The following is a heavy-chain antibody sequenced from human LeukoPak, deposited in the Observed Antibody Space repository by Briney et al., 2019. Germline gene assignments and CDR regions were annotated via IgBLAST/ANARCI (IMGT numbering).Heavy chain of an antibody. CDR1: RFTFSSYW. J-gene: IGHJ4*02. CDR2: IKPDGSEK. V-gene: IGHV3-7*01. Sequence: GGSLPQTHAASRFTFSSYWMNWVRQAPGKGLEWVANIKPDGSEKYYVDSVKGRFTISRDNAMHSLYLQMNSLRAEDTAVYYCARDLRYCSAMEPWGQGSLVTVSS. D-gene: IGHD2-2*01. CDR3: ARDLRYCSAMEP.